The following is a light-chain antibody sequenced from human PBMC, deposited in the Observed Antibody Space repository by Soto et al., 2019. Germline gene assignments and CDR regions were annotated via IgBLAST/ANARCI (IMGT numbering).Light chain of an antibody. CDR2: DAS. CDR3: QQLTDWPPQWT. Sequence: IVLTQSPCTLSLSPGESATLSWMSSQSVSSSYLAWYQQKPGQAPRLLIYDASSRATGIPARFSGSGSWTDFTRTISSLEPEEFAVYYCQQLTDWPPQWTFRQGTKVDIK. J-gene: IGKJ1*01. V-gene: IGKV3D-20*02. CDR1: QSVSSSY.